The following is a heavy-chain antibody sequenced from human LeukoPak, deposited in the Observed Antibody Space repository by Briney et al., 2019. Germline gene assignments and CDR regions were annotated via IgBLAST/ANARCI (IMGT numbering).Heavy chain of an antibody. CDR2: IFPADSDT. Sequence: GESLKISCKGSGYSFTTYWIAWVRQMPGKGLEWMGIIFPADSDTRYSPSFQGQVTISADKSISTAYLQWSSLKASDTAIYYCARGGYSDYAIDYWGQGTLVTVSS. CDR1: GYSFTTYW. CDR3: ARGGYSDYAIDY. D-gene: IGHD5-12*01. V-gene: IGHV5-51*01. J-gene: IGHJ4*02.